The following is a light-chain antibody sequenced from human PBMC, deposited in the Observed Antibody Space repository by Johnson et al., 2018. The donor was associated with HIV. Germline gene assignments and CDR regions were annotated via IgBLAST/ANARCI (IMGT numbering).Light chain of an antibody. V-gene: IGLV1-51*02. CDR2: ENN. Sequence: QLVLTQPPSVSAAPGQKVTISCSGSSSNIGNDYVSWYQQLPGTAPKLLIYENNKRPSGIPDRFSGSRSGTSATLGITGLQTGDEADYYCGAWDSSLSAYVFGNGTKVTVL. CDR1: SSNIGNDY. CDR3: GAWDSSLSAYV. J-gene: IGLJ1*01.